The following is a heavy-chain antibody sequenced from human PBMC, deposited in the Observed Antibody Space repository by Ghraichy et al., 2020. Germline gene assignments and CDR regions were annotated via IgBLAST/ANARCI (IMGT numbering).Heavy chain of an antibody. V-gene: IGHV3-23*01. D-gene: IGHD3-16*01. Sequence: GGSLRLSCAASEFTLSNYAMSWVRQAPGKGLEWVSAIRVGGNTYYADSVKGRFTISRDTSKNTLYLQMNSLGGEDTAVYYCGKGLRDTGYYFDYWGQGTLVSVSS. CDR1: EFTLSNYA. CDR3: GKGLRDTGYYFDY. CDR2: IRVGGNT. J-gene: IGHJ4*02.